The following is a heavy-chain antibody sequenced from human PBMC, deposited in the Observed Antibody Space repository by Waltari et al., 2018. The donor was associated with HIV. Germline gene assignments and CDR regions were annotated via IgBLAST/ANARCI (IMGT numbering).Heavy chain of an antibody. Sequence: EVRLEESGGTLVQPGGSLRRSCADSGLNFKNHCMSWVRQAAGRRLEWVANIRQDGIEKYYADSVRGRFSISRDNANNTLFLQMNNVRVEDSAAYYCATSRGGLADYWGRGALVTVST. J-gene: IGHJ4*02. CDR1: GLNFKNHC. V-gene: IGHV3-7*01. D-gene: IGHD6-19*01. CDR3: ATSRGGLADY. CDR2: IRQDGIEK.